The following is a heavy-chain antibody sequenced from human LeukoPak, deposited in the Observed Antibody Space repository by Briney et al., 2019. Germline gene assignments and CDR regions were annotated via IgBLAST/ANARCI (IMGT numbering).Heavy chain of an antibody. CDR3: ARVFCSGGDCYRYFDY. CDR1: GGSIRSRYYY. J-gene: IGHJ4*02. D-gene: IGHD2-21*02. V-gene: IGHV4-39*01. Sequence: SETLSLTCTVSGGSIRSRYYYWGWIRQPPGKGLEWIGSIYDSGSTYYNPSLKSRVTISVDTSKNQFSLKLNSVTAADTAVYYCARVFCSGGDCYRYFDYWGQGTLVTVSS. CDR2: IYDSGST.